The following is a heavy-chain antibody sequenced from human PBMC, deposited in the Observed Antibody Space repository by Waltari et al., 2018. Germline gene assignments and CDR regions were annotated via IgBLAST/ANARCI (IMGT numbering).Heavy chain of an antibody. J-gene: IGHJ1*01. CDR3: ARDDWGFEF. CDR1: GYSISSGYG. V-gene: IGHV4-38-2*02. Sequence: QVRLQESGPGLVKPSETLSLVCTVSGYSISSGYGWGWIRQPPGKGLEWIGQIYGTTGSTYYNPSLQSRVIISKDTSRNQFSLKLTSVNAADTAVYYCARDDWGFEFWGQGALVTVSS. CDR2: IYGTTGST. D-gene: IGHD2-21*01.